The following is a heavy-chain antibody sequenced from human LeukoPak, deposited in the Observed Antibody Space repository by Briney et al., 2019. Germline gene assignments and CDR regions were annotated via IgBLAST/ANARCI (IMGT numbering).Heavy chain of an antibody. V-gene: IGHV4-59*06. D-gene: IGHD2-8*02. CDR2: IYYSGST. CDR1: GGSISSYY. Sequence: SETLSLTCTVSGGSISSYYWSWIRQPPGKGLEWIGYIYYSGSTYYNPSLKSRVTISVDTSKNQFSLKLSSVTAADTAVYYCARTGGVLDAFDIWGQGTMVTVSS. CDR3: ARTGGVLDAFDI. J-gene: IGHJ3*02.